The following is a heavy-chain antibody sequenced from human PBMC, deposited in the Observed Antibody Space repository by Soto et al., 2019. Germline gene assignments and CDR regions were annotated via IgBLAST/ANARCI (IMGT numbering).Heavy chain of an antibody. Sequence: EVDLVESGGDLVQPGGSLRLSCEASGLTLSSYWMNWVRQAPGKGLEWVAIIKKDGSERHYVDSVKGRFTISRDNARNSLYLHMNDPRAEDTAVYYCAAGIGYLFDYRGRGTLVTVSS. CDR2: IKKDGSER. CDR3: AAGIGYLFDY. V-gene: IGHV3-7*03. CDR1: GLTLSSYW. J-gene: IGHJ4*02. D-gene: IGHD5-12*01.